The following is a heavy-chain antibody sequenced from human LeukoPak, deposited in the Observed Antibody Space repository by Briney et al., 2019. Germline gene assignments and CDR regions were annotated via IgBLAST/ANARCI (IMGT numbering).Heavy chain of an antibody. Sequence: GGSLRLSCAASGFTFSSYSMNWVRQAPGKGLEWVSYISSSSSTIYYADSVKGRFTISRDNSKNSLYLQMNSLRAEDTACCYWARGGAGVTTSFGPNNWFGPWGQGPLVTVSS. CDR1: GFTFSSYS. J-gene: IGHJ5*02. V-gene: IGHV3-48*01. CDR3: ARGGAGVTTSFGPNNWFGP. D-gene: IGHD4-23*01. CDR2: ISSSSSTI.